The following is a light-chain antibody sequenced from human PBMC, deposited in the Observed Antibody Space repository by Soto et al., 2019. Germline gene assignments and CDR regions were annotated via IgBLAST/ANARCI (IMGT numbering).Light chain of an antibody. J-gene: IGKJ3*01. Sequence: EIVLTQSPATLSLSPGERATLSCRASQSVSSYLAWYQQKPGQAPRLLIYDASNSATGIPARFSGGGSGTDFTLTISSLEPDDFAVYYCQERSNWRFTFGPGTRVYIK. V-gene: IGKV3-11*01. CDR2: DAS. CDR1: QSVSSY. CDR3: QERSNWRFT.